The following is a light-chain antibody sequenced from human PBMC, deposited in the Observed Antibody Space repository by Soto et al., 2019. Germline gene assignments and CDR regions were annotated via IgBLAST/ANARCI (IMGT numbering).Light chain of an antibody. J-gene: IGKJ4*01. CDR2: DAS. V-gene: IGKV1-33*01. CDR3: QHYDDVLVT. CDR1: QDISVY. Sequence: DIQLTQSPSSLSASVGETVTVTCQASQDISVYLNWYQEKPGKAPTLLIYDASNLKIGVPSRFSGLGSGTHFTLTISNLQPEDIATYFCQHYDDVLVTFGGGTKVEI.